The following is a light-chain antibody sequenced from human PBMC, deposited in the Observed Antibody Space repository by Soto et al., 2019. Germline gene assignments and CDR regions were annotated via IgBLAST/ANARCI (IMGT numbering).Light chain of an antibody. CDR3: QQYNNWPRT. Sequence: EIVMTQSPATLSVSPGERATLSCRASQSIGNNLAWYQQKPGQPPRLLIYDASTRATGIPARFSVSGSGTEFTLTIRSLQSEDFAVYYCQQYNNWPRTFGQGTKVEIK. V-gene: IGKV3-15*01. CDR1: QSIGNN. J-gene: IGKJ1*01. CDR2: DAS.